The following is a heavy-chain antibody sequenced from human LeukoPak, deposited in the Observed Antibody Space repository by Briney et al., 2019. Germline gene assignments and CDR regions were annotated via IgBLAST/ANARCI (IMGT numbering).Heavy chain of an antibody. CDR2: INHSGST. J-gene: IGHJ4*02. Sequence: SETLSLTCIVSGGSITNTSYYWGWIRQPPGKGLEWIGEINHSGSTNYNPSLKSRVTISVDTSKNQFSLKLSSVTAADMAVYYCARRSSYPEGYNFDYWGQGTLVTVSS. CDR1: GGSITNTSYY. D-gene: IGHD5-18*01. CDR3: ARRSSYPEGYNFDY. V-gene: IGHV4-39*01.